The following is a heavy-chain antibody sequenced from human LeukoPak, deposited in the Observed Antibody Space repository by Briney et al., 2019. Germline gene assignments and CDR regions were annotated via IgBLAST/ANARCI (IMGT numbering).Heavy chain of an antibody. D-gene: IGHD5-18*01. CDR3: ARDSMVTDYYYGMDV. Sequence: SETLSLTCTVSGGSISSYYWSWIRQPPGKGLEWIGYIYYSGSTNYNPSLKSRVTISVDTSKNQFSLKLSSVTAADTAVYYCARDSMVTDYYYGMDVWGQGTTVTVSS. J-gene: IGHJ6*02. CDR1: GGSISSYY. CDR2: IYYSGST. V-gene: IGHV4-59*01.